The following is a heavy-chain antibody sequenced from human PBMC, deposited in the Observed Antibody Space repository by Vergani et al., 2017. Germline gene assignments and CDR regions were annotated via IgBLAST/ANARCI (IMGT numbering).Heavy chain of an antibody. D-gene: IGHD3-10*01. CDR1: GGSISSSSYY. CDR2: IYYSGGT. Sequence: QLQLQESGPGLVKPSETLSLTCTVSGGSISSSSYYWGWIRQPPGKGLEWIGSIYYSGGTYYNPSLKSRVTISVDTSKNQFSLKLSSVTAADTAVYYCARDRENRMVRGVIGYYYGMDVWGQGTTVTVSS. J-gene: IGHJ6*02. CDR3: ARDRENRMVRGVIGYYYGMDV. V-gene: IGHV4-39*07.